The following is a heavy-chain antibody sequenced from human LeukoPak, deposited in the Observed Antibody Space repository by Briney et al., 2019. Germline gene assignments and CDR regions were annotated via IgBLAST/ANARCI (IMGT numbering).Heavy chain of an antibody. Sequence: SETLSLTCTASGYSISSGYYWGWIRQPPGKGLEWIGSIYHSGSTYYNPSLKSRVTISVDTSKNQFSLKLSSVTAADTAVYYCARDTYGDYSNWFDPWGQGTLVTVSS. J-gene: IGHJ5*02. CDR2: IYHSGST. V-gene: IGHV4-38-2*02. CDR1: GYSISSGYY. CDR3: ARDTYGDYSNWFDP. D-gene: IGHD4-17*01.